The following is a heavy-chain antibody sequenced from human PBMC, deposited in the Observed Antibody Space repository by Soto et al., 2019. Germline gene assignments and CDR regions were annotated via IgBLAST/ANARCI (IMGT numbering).Heavy chain of an antibody. Sequence: GGSLRLSCAASGFTFSSYWMSWVRQAPGKGLEWVANIKQDGSEKYYVDSVKGRFTISRDNAKNSLYLQMNSLRAEDTALYYCAKSYDSSGYHPEYYFDYWGQGTLVTVSS. D-gene: IGHD3-22*01. CDR1: GFTFSSYW. J-gene: IGHJ4*02. CDR3: AKSYDSSGYHPEYYFDY. V-gene: IGHV3-7*03. CDR2: IKQDGSEK.